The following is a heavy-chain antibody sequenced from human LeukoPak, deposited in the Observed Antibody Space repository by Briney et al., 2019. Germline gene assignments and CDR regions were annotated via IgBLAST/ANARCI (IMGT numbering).Heavy chain of an antibody. V-gene: IGHV3-53*01. CDR2: IYSGGST. CDR1: GFTLSSKY. CDR3: ASRYYYDSSGYYNVDY. Sequence: GGSLRLSCAASGFTLSSKYMSWVRQAPGKGLEWGSIIYSGGSTYYADSVKGRFTISRDNSKNTLYLQMNSLRAEDTAVHYCASRYYYDSSGYYNVDYWGQGTLVTVSS. D-gene: IGHD3-22*01. J-gene: IGHJ4*02.